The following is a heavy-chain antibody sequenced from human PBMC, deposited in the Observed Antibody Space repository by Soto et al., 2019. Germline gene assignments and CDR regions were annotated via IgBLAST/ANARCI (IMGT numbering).Heavy chain of an antibody. CDR2: IAADGLSQ. CDR3: AKEFFSPQAYWFFDL. J-gene: IGHJ2*01. CDR1: GFTYSTFG. D-gene: IGHD3-3*01. Sequence: QVQLVESGGGVVQPGRSLRLSCAASGFTYSTFGMHWVRQAPGKGLEWVAVIAADGLSQYSADSVKGRITIYRDNSENTLFLQMNNLGAEDTAVYYCAKEFFSPQAYWFFDLWGRGTLVHVSS. V-gene: IGHV3-30*18.